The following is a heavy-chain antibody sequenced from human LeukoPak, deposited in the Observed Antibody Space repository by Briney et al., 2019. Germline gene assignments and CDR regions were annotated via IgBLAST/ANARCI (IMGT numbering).Heavy chain of an antibody. Sequence: GSSVKVSCKASGGTFSSYAISGVRQAPGQGLEWMGWINTNTGNPTYAQGFTGRFVFSLDTSVSTAYLQISSLKAEDTAIYYCVRVSRALAAFFDYWGQGTLVTVSS. CDR3: VRVSRALAAFFDY. J-gene: IGHJ4*02. V-gene: IGHV7-4-1*02. CDR2: INTNTGNP. D-gene: IGHD6-6*01. CDR1: GGTFSSYA.